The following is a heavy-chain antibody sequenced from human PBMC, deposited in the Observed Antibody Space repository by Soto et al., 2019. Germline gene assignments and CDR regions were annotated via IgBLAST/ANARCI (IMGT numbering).Heavy chain of an antibody. CDR1: AFPFSRYA. J-gene: IGHJ1*01. CDR3: AKGVPGIAVAGTGYFQH. D-gene: IGHD6-19*01. CDR2: ISGSGDST. Sequence: GGSLRLSCAASAFPFSRYALSWVRQAPGKGLEWVSGISGSGDSTYYADSVKGRFTISRDNSKNTLYLQMNSLRAEDTAVYYCAKGVPGIAVAGTGYFQHWGQGTLVTVSS. V-gene: IGHV3-23*01.